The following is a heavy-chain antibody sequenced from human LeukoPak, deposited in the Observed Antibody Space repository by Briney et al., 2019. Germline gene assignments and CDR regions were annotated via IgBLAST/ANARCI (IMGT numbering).Heavy chain of an antibody. V-gene: IGHV1-24*01. CDR2: FDLEDGET. J-gene: IGHJ4*02. Sequence: ASVKVSCKVSGYTLTELSMHWVRQAPGKGLEWMGGFDLEDGETIYAQKFQGRVTITADKSTSTAYMELSSLRSEDTAVYYCARRFDYWGQGTLVTVSS. CDR3: ARRFDY. CDR1: GYTLTELS.